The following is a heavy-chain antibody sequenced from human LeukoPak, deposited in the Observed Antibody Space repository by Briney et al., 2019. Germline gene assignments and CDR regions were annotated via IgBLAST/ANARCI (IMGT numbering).Heavy chain of an antibody. D-gene: IGHD5-18*01. CDR2: ISSSGGTI. V-gene: IGHV3-48*02. J-gene: IGHJ4*02. CDR1: GFTFSSYN. CDR3: ARESGGRYSFGPWFFDL. Sequence: GGSLRLSCAASGFTFSSYNMNWVRQAPGKGLEWVSYISSSGGTIYYTDSVKGRFTISRDNARNSLDLQMNSLRDEDTAVYYCARESGGRYSFGPWFFDLWGQGTLVTVSS.